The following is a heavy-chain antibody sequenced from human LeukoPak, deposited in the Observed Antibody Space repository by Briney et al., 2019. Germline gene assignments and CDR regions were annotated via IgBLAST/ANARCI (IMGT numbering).Heavy chain of an antibody. D-gene: IGHD5-24*01. CDR2: IYYSGST. CDR1: GGPISSYC. V-gene: IGHV4-59*01. CDR3: ARVGIEMASIDY. J-gene: IGHJ4*02. Sequence: SETLSLTCTVSGGPISSYCWSWIRQPPGKGLEWVWYIYYSGSTNYNPSLKSRVTISVDTYKNQFSLKLSSVTAADTAVYYCARVGIEMASIDYWGQGTLVTVSS.